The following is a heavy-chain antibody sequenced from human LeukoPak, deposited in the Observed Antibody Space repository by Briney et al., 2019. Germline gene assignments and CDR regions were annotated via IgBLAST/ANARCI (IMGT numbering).Heavy chain of an antibody. CDR2: INDDGTKQ. J-gene: IGHJ4*02. CDR3: ARIVGDPVRFDY. V-gene: IGHV3-7*01. CDR1: GFTFSSYW. D-gene: IGHD2-21*02. Sequence: GGSLRLSCAASGFTFSSYWMSWVRQAPGKGLEWVAGINDDGTKQYYVDSVKGRFTISRDNSQNLMYLQMHSLGVDDTAVYYCARIVGDPVRFDYWGQGTLVTVSS.